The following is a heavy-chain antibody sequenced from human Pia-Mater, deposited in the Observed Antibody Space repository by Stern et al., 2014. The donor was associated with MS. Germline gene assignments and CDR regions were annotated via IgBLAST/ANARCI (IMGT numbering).Heavy chain of an antibody. D-gene: IGHD5-12*01. CDR3: ARRDGSQTGYSYGCFDS. CDR2: IYPADADT. J-gene: IGHJ4*02. Sequence: EVQLLESGPEVKKPGESLKLSCQGSGYIFANHWIAWVRQTPGKGLEWMGYIYPADADTRYTPSFQGQTTMSAHTSINIAYLHLHSLRASDTAMYYCARRDGSQTGYSYGCFDSWGQGSLVSVSS. V-gene: IGHV5-51*03. CDR1: GYIFANHW.